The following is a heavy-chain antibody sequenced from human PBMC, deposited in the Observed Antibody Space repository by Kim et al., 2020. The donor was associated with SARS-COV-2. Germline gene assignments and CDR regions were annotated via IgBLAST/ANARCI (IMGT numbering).Heavy chain of an antibody. CDR3: AREGHEGGYLT. CDR2: NT. V-gene: IGHV1-3*01. Sequence: NTRYSQKFQGRVTMTRDTSASTAYMELNSLRSEDTAVYYCAREGHEGGYLTWGQGTMVTVSS. J-gene: IGHJ3*01. D-gene: IGHD3-22*01.